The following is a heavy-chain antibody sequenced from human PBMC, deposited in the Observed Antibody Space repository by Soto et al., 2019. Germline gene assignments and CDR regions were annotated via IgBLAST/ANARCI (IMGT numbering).Heavy chain of an antibody. V-gene: IGHV1-46*01. CDR1: GYTFTSYY. CDR3: ARDQRSWVGYYGMDV. J-gene: IGHJ6*02. D-gene: IGHD6-13*01. CDR2: INPSGGST. Sequence: ASVKVSCKASGYTFTSYYMHWVRQAPGQGLEWMGIINPSGGSTSYAQKFQGRVTMTRDTSTSTVYMELSSLRSEDTAVYYCARDQRSWVGYYGMDVWGQGTTVTVSS.